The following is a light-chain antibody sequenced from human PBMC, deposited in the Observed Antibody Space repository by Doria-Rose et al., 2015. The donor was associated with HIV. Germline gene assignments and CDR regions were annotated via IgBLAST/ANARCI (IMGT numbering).Light chain of an antibody. CDR3: QQTYSAPLT. J-gene: IGKJ3*01. CDR1: QRISTY. CDR2: SAS. Sequence: DIRLTQSPSSLSASVGDRATTTCRASQRISTYLNWYQQKPGKAPKLLIYSASSLQSEVPPRFSGSGSGTDFTLTISSLHPEDFATYYCQQTYSAPLTFGPGTKVDIK. V-gene: IGKV1-39*01.